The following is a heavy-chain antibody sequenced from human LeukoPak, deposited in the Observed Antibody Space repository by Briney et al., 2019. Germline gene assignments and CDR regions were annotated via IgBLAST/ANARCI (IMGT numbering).Heavy chain of an antibody. CDR1: GFTFSRYG. CDR3: ATGAYCDH. J-gene: IGHJ4*02. CDR2: ISDTGDST. V-gene: IGHV3-23*01. Sequence: GGSLRLSCAASGFTFSRYGMTWVRQAPGKGLEWVSTISDTGDSTYYADSVKGRFTIYRDNSENTLYLQMNGLRAEDTAIYFCATGAYCDHWGQGTLVTVSS.